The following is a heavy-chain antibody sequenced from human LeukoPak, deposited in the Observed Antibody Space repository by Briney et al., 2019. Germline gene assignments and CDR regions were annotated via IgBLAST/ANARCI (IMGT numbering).Heavy chain of an antibody. Sequence: ASVKVSCKASGYTFIGHYMHWVRQAPGQGLEWMGWSNPNSGGTNYAQKFQGRVTMTRDTSISTVYMELSSLRSEDTAVYYCARGTLDSSSWYADYWGQGTLVTVSS. CDR1: GYTFIGHY. J-gene: IGHJ4*02. V-gene: IGHV1-2*02. CDR2: SNPNSGGT. D-gene: IGHD6-13*01. CDR3: ARGTLDSSSWYADY.